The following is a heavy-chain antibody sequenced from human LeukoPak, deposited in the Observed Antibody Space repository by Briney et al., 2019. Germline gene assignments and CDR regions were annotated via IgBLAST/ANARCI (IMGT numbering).Heavy chain of an antibody. Sequence: SETLSLTCTVSGGSISSSSYYWGWIRLPPGKGLEWIGTFYYSGSTYYNSSLKSRVTISVDTSKNQFSLKLRSVTAADTAVYYCVRHLGPAQIHSYFGYWGQGTLVTVSS. CDR2: FYYSGST. V-gene: IGHV4-39*01. CDR1: GGSISSSSYY. D-gene: IGHD2-2*01. CDR3: VRHLGPAQIHSYFGY. J-gene: IGHJ4*02.